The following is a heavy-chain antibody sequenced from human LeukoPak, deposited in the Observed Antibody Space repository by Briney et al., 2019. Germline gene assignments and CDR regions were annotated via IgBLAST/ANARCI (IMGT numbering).Heavy chain of an antibody. Sequence: GGSLRLSCAASGFTFSSYWMSWVRQAPGKGLEWVSAISGSGGSTYYADSVKGRFTISRDNSKNTLYLQMNSLRAEDTAVYYCAKGGMSFPNRKFDYWGQGTLVTVSS. CDR2: ISGSGGST. CDR1: GFTFSSYW. CDR3: AKGGMSFPNRKFDY. D-gene: IGHD1-14*01. J-gene: IGHJ4*02. V-gene: IGHV3-23*01.